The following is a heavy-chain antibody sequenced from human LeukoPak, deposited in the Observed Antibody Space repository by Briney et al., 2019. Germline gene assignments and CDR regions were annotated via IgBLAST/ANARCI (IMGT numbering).Heavy chain of an antibody. CDR2: ISAYNGNT. D-gene: IGHD6-19*01. CDR1: GYTFTSYG. Sequence: ASVKVSCKASGYTFTSYGISWVRQAPGQGLEWVGWISAYNGNTNYAQKLQGRVTMTTDTSTSTAYMELRSLRSDDTAVYYCARARGRVAVANFDYWGQGTLVTVSS. CDR3: ARARGRVAVANFDY. J-gene: IGHJ4*02. V-gene: IGHV1-18*01.